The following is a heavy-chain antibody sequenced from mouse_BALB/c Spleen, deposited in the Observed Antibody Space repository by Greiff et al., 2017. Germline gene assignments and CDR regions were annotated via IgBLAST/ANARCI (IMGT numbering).Heavy chain of an antibody. CDR1: GFTFSSYG. V-gene: IGHV5-6*01. D-gene: IGHD2-3*01. CDR3: ARWFYDGYIWFAY. Sequence: EVQVVESGGDLVKPGGSLKLSCAASGFTFSSYGMSWVRQTPDKRLEWVATISSGGSYTYYPDSVKGRFTISRDNAKNTLYLQMSSLKSEDTAMYYCARWFYDGYIWFAYWGQGTLVTVSA. J-gene: IGHJ3*01. CDR2: ISSGGSYT.